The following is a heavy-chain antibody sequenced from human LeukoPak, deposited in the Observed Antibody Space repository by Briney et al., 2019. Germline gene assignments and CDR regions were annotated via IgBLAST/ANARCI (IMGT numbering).Heavy chain of an antibody. V-gene: IGHV3-11*04. Sequence: GGSLRLSCAASGFSFSDYSMSWIRLAPGKGPEWLSYVTGSGSSIYYADSVKGRFTISRDNAKNSLYLQMNSLRAEDTAVYYCAELGITMIGGVWGKGTTVTISS. CDR3: AELGITMIGGV. D-gene: IGHD3-10*02. CDR1: GFSFSDYS. J-gene: IGHJ6*04. CDR2: VTGSGSSI.